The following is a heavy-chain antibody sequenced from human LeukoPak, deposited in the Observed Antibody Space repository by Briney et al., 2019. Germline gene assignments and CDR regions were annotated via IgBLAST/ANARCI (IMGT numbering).Heavy chain of an antibody. D-gene: IGHD6-13*01. J-gene: IGHJ4*02. CDR1: GFTVSPNY. V-gene: IGHV3-53*01. Sequence: GGSLRLSCAASGFTVSPNYMSWVRQAPGKGLEWVSVIYRGGSTYYADSVRDRFTISRDNSKNTLYLQMNSLRAEDTAVYYCARVVKSPGYSSSWYSYWGQGTLVTVSS. CDR3: ARVVKSPGYSSSWYSY. CDR2: IYRGGST.